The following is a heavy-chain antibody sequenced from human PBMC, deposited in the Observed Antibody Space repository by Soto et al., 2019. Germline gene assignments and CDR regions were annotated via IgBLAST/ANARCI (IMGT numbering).Heavy chain of an antibody. V-gene: IGHV3-23*01. J-gene: IGHJ5*02. Sequence: PGGSLRLSCAASGFTFSSYAMSWVRQAPGKGLEWVSAISGSGGGTYYADSVKGRFTISRDNPKNTLYLQMNSLRAEDTAVYYCAKDWSIIVVGGWFDPWGQGTLVTVSS. CDR2: ISGSGGGT. CDR1: GFTFSSYA. CDR3: AKDWSIIVVGGWFDP. D-gene: IGHD2-2*01.